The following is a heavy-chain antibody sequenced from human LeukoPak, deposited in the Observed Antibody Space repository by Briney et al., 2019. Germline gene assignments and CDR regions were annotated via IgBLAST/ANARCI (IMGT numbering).Heavy chain of an antibody. CDR2: IKQDGSER. D-gene: IGHD1-26*01. J-gene: IGHJ4*02. CDR1: GFTFSSYG. CDR3: ARDKVVGATLFDY. V-gene: IGHV3-7*01. Sequence: PGGSLRLSCAASGFTFSSYGMHWVRQAPGKGLEWVANIKQDGSERYSVDSVKGRFTISRDNAKNALYLQMNSLRAEDTAVYYCARDKVVGATLFDYWGQGALVTVSS.